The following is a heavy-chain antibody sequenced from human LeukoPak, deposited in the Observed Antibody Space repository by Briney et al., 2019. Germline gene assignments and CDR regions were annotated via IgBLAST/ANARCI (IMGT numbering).Heavy chain of an antibody. CDR2: IYSGGST. D-gene: IGHD6-19*01. CDR3: ARDRGYSSGWYGRFDY. CDR1: GFTVSSNY. V-gene: IGHV3-66*01. J-gene: IGHJ4*02. Sequence: PGGSLRLSCAASGFTVSSNYMSCVRQAPGKGLEWVSVIYSGGSTYYPDSVKGRFTISRDNSKNTLYLQMNSLRAEDTAVYYCARDRGYSSGWYGRFDYWGQGTLVTVSS.